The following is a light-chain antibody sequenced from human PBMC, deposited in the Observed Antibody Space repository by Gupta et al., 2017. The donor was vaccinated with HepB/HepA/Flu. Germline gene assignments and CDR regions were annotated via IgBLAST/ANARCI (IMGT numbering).Light chain of an antibody. Sequence: DIVMTQSPDSLAVSLGERATINCKSSQSVLPTYINKDYLAWYQQKSGQPPKLLIYWASTRESGVPDRFSGSGSKTEFTLTIDSLQAEDVALYYCHQYYGTPWTFGQGTRVEI. CDR3: HQYYGTPWT. CDR1: QSVLPTYINKDY. CDR2: WAS. V-gene: IGKV4-1*01. J-gene: IGKJ1*01.